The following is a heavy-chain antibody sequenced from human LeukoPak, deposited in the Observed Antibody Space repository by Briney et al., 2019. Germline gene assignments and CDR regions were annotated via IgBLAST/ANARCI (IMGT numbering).Heavy chain of an antibody. D-gene: IGHD1-26*01. CDR1: GYTFTDYY. J-gene: IGHJ4*02. CDR2: INPNSGGT. CDR3: ARAVRTVGATRRIDY. Sequence: ASVKVSCKASGYTFTDYYMHWVRQAPGQGLEWMGWINPNSGGTNYAQKFQRRVTMTRDTSISTAYMELSRLRSDDTAVYYRARAVRTVGATRRIDYWGQGTLVTVSS. V-gene: IGHV1-2*02.